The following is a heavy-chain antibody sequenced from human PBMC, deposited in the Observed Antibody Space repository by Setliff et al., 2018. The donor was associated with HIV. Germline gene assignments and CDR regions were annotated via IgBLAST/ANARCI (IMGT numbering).Heavy chain of an antibody. Sequence: LRLSCTASGFTFGDYTMSWVRQAPGKGLEWVGRSKSKSDGGTIEYGAAAKGRFTISRDDSTDTLYLRMSSLKAEDTGIYYCTTEGAFWGLGTLVTVSS. V-gene: IGHV3-15*01. D-gene: IGHD1-26*01. CDR1: GFTFGDYT. J-gene: IGHJ4*02. CDR2: SKSKSDGGTI. CDR3: TTEGAF.